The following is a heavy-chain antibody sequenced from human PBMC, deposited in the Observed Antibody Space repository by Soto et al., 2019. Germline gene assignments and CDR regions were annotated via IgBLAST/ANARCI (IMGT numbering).Heavy chain of an antibody. CDR3: ARVPGSYSVGCFDP. V-gene: IGHV1-69*01. J-gene: IGHJ5*02. CDR2: IIPMFGTA. D-gene: IGHD1-26*01. Sequence: QVQLVQSGAEVKKPGSSVKVSCKASGGTFSSYAISWVRQAPGQGLEWMGGIIPMFGTANYAQKFQGRVTITADESTSKAYMELSSLRSEDTAVCYCARVPGSYSVGCFDPWVQGTLVTVSS. CDR1: GGTFSSYA.